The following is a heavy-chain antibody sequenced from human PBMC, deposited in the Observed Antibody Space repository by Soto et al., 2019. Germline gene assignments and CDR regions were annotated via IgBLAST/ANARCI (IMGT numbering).Heavy chain of an antibody. J-gene: IGHJ5*02. Sequence: QVQLQESGPGLVKPSETLSLTCTVSGGSISSYYWSWIRQPPGKGLEWIGYIYYSGSTNYNPSLKSRVTIALDTSKNQFSLKLSSVTAADTAVYYCARVGLTMVRGVIEGNWFDPWGQGTLVTVSS. CDR2: IYYSGST. CDR3: ARVGLTMVRGVIEGNWFDP. V-gene: IGHV4-59*01. CDR1: GGSISSYY. D-gene: IGHD3-10*01.